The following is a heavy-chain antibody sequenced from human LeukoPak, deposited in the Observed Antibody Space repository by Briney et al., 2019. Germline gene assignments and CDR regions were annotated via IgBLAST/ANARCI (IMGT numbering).Heavy chain of an antibody. CDR2: INHSGST. CDR1: GGSFSGYY. Sequence: SETLSLTCAVYGGSFSGYYWSWIRQPPGKGLEWIGEINHSGSTNYNPSLKSRVTISVDTSKNQFSLELSSVTAADTAVYYCARGGMTIFGVVIGRAFDYWGQGTLVTVSS. D-gene: IGHD3-3*01. CDR3: ARGGMTIFGVVIGRAFDY. V-gene: IGHV4-34*01. J-gene: IGHJ4*02.